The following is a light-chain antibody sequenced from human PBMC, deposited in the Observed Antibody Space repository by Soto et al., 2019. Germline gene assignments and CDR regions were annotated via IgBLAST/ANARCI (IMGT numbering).Light chain of an antibody. J-gene: IGKJ4*01. V-gene: IGKV1-12*01. Sequence: DIQMTQSPSSVSASVGDSVFITCRASQDISSWVAWYQQKPGKAPKLLISAATNLQGGVPRRFSGSGSGTDFTLIISSLQPEDVATYFCQQGDSFPFTFGGGTNVDIK. CDR1: QDISSW. CDR2: AAT. CDR3: QQGDSFPFT.